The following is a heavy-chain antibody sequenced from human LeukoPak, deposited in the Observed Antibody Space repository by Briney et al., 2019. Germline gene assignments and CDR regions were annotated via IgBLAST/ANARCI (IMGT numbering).Heavy chain of an antibody. Sequence: GGSLRLSCAASGFIFSNYATQWVRQAPGMGLEWVAFIRYDGGNTCYADSVKGRFTISRDNSKNTLYLQMNSLNAEDTAVYYCAKDEVVPGYYYTDVWGRGTTVTISS. V-gene: IGHV3-30*02. J-gene: IGHJ6*03. D-gene: IGHD2-2*01. CDR3: AKDEVVPGYYYTDV. CDR2: IRYDGGNT. CDR1: GFIFSNYA.